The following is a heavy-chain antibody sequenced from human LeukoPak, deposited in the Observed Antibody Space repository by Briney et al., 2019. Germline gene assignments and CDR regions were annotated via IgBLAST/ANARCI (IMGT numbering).Heavy chain of an antibody. Sequence: PGGSLRLSCAASGFTVSSNYMSWVRQAPGKGLEWVSVIYSGGSTYYADSVKGRFTISRDNSKNTVYLQMSSLRSEDTAVYFCAQDVPIERVPGVGPGSWGQGTLVIVSS. CDR1: GFTVSSNY. V-gene: IGHV3-53*05. D-gene: IGHD2-8*01. J-gene: IGHJ5*02. CDR2: IYSGGST. CDR3: AQDVPIERVPGVGPGS.